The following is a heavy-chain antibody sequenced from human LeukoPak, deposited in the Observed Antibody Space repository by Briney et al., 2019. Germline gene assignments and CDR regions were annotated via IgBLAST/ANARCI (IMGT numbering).Heavy chain of an antibody. CDR1: GYTFTSYY. CDR3: ARVGYGDYIDY. D-gene: IGHD4-17*01. CDR2: INPSGGST. Sequence: ASVKVSCKASGYTFTSYYMHWVRQAPGQGLEWMGIINPSGGSTSYAQKFQGRVTMTRDMSTSTVYMELSSLGSGDTAVYYCARVGYGDYIDYWGQGTLVTVSS. J-gene: IGHJ4*02. V-gene: IGHV1-46*01.